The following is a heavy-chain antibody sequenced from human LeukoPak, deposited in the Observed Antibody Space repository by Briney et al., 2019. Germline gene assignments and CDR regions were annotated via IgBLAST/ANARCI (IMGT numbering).Heavy chain of an antibody. V-gene: IGHV3-23*01. CDR1: GFTSTSYA. Sequence: GGSLRLSSAASGFTSTSYAMNWVRQAPRKGLEWVSAISGGGGTTYYTDSVKGRFTISRDNSKITLFLQMNSLRAEDTAVYYCAKDRDGLGSGYDLEYFDYWGQGTLVTVSS. J-gene: IGHJ4*02. CDR2: ISGGGGTT. CDR3: AKDRDGLGSGYDLEYFDY. D-gene: IGHD5-12*01.